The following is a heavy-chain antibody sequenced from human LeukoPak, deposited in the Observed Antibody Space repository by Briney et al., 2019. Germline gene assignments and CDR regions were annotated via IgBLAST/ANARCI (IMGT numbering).Heavy chain of an antibody. CDR1: GGTFSSYA. D-gene: IGHD5-24*01. Sequence: ASVKVSCKASGGTFSSYAISWVRQAPGQGLEWMGRIIPIFGTANYAQKFQGRVTITTDESTSTAYMELSSLRSEDTAVYYCAEEAGDGYNNKGYFDYWGQGTLVTVSS. CDR2: IIPIFGTA. J-gene: IGHJ4*02. V-gene: IGHV1-69*05. CDR3: AEEAGDGYNNKGYFDY.